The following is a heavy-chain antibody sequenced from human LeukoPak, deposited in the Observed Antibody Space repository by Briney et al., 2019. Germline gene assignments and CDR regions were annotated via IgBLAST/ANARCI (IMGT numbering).Heavy chain of an antibody. Sequence: GGSLRLSCAASGFTFSIYSMNWVRQAPGKGLEWVSYIGGTHSNIYYADSVKGRFTISRDDAKNSLYLQMNSLRDEDTAVYYCARCFSSSWTHNWFDPWGQGTLVTVSS. CDR1: GFTFSIYS. J-gene: IGHJ5*02. V-gene: IGHV3-48*02. CDR3: ARCFSSSWTHNWFDP. D-gene: IGHD6-6*01. CDR2: IGGTHSNI.